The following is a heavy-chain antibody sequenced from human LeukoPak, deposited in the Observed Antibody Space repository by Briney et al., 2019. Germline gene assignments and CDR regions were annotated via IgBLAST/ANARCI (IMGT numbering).Heavy chain of an antibody. CDR3: ARGITGWYSSGWARWFYP. J-gene: IGHJ5*02. CDR2: IYTSGST. Sequence: SETLSLTCTVSGGSISSYYWSWIRQPAGKGLEWIGRIYTSGSTNYNPSLKSRVTMSVDTSKNQFSLKLSSVTAADTAVYYCARGITGWYSSGWARWFYPWGQGTLVTVSS. V-gene: IGHV4-4*07. D-gene: IGHD6-19*01. CDR1: GGSISSYY.